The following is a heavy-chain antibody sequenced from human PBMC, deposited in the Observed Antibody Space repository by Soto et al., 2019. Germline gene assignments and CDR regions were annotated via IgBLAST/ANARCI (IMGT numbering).Heavy chain of an antibody. J-gene: IGHJ2*01. Sequence: QVQLQESGPGLVKPSETLSLTCTVSGGSISSYYWSWIRQPPGKGLEWIGYIYYTGSTNYNPSLKSRVTISVDTSKNQCSLQLSSVTAADMAVYYGSNFNWYFDIGGRGTLVTVSS. CDR3: SNFNWYFDI. CDR1: GGSISSYY. CDR2: IYYTGST. V-gene: IGHV4-59*01.